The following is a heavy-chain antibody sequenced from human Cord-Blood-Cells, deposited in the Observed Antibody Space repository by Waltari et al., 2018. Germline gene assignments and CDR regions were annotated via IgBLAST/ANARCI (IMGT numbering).Heavy chain of an antibody. D-gene: IGHD2-2*01. J-gene: IGHJ6*03. CDR3: AKTPRDQYYYYYMDV. CDR1: GFTFSSDA. Sequence: EVQLLESGGGLVQPGGSLRHSCAASGFTFSSDARSWVRHAPGKGLEWFSAISGSGGSTYYADPVKGRFTISRDNSKNTLYLPMNSLRAEDTAVYYCAKTPRDQYYYYYMDVWGKGTTVTVSS. CDR2: ISGSGGST. V-gene: IGHV3-23*01.